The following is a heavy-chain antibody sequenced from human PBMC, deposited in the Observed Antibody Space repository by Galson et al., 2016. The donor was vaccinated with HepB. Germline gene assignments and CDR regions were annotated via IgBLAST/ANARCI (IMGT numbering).Heavy chain of an antibody. CDR3: ARTSYRECTGTHCVNFRYYYFMDV. CDR2: VFLGGST. D-gene: IGHD2-8*02. J-gene: IGHJ6*03. CDR1: GFTVSDYY. V-gene: IGHV3-53*01. Sequence: SLRLSCAASGFTVSDYYMTWVRQAPGKGLEWVSVVFLGGSTYYAQSVEGRFTIPRDDSKNTLHLQMNSLTAEDTAVYFCARTSYRECTGTHCVNFRYYYFMDVWGKGTTVTVSS.